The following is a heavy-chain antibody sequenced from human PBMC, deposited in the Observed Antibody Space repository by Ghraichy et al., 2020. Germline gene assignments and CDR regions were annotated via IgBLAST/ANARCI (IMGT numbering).Heavy chain of an antibody. J-gene: IGHJ4*02. CDR3: ARGRHYGSGSPLDY. D-gene: IGHD3-10*01. CDR2: INQMGST. V-gene: IGHV4-34*01. Sequence: GGGGGGGGGINQMGSTDYNPSLKSRVTRSVDTSKNQFSLKLSSVTAADTAVYYCARGRHYGSGSPLDYWGQGTLVTVSS.